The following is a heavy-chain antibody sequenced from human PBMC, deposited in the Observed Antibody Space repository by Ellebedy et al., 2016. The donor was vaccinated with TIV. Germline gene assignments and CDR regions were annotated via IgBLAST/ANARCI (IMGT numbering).Heavy chain of an antibody. V-gene: IGHV1-69*04. CDR3: ARDVPGPNDS. Sequence: AASVTVSCKASVCTFNNDIINWVRQAPGQGLEWMGRIIPVLGLANYAQKFQVRVTVTADKSTSTANMELRSLTSKDTAVYYCARDVPGPNDSWGRGTLVTVSS. CDR2: IIPVLGLA. J-gene: IGHJ5*01. CDR1: VCTFNNDI.